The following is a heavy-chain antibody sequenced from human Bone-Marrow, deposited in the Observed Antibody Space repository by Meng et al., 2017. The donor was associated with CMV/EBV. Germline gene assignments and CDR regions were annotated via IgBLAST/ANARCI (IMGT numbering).Heavy chain of an antibody. J-gene: IGHJ5*02. D-gene: IGHD6-19*01. V-gene: IGHV3-7*01. CDR1: GFNFRNYW. CDR3: ARDRVAGYNWFDP. CDR2: IKQDGSEA. Sequence: GESLKISCETSGFNFRNYWMSWVRQAPGKGLEWLANIKQDGSEAKYVDSMRGRLTISRDNAKNSLYLQVNSLRGEDTAIYYCARDRVAGYNWFDPWGQGTLVTVSS.